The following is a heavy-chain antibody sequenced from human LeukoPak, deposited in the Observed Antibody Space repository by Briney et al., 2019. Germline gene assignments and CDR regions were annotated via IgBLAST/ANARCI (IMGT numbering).Heavy chain of an antibody. Sequence: HAGGSLRLSCAASGFSFSKYWMHWVRQTPGEGLVWVARIKEDGTYRSYADSVEGRFTISRDNARNTVFLQMSSLRAEDTAVYYCARDFDMGITPGDDFDFWGQGTLVTVSS. CDR3: ARDFDMGITPGDDFDF. CDR1: GFSFSKYW. V-gene: IGHV3-74*01. J-gene: IGHJ4*02. D-gene: IGHD3-9*01. CDR2: IKEDGTYR.